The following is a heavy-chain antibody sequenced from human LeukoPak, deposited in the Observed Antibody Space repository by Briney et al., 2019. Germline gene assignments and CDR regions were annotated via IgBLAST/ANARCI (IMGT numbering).Heavy chain of an antibody. Sequence: PSETLSLTCTVSGGSISSSSYFRGWIRQPPGKGLEWIGSIYYSGSTYYNPSLKSRVTISVDTSKNQFSLKLSSVTAADTAVYYCARDSRGATSYFDYWGQGTLVTVSS. CDR1: GGSISSSSYF. CDR2: IYYSGST. J-gene: IGHJ4*02. CDR3: ARDSRGATSYFDY. D-gene: IGHD1-26*01. V-gene: IGHV4-39*07.